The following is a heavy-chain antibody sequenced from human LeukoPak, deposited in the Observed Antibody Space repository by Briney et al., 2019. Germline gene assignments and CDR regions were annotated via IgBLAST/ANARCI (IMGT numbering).Heavy chain of an antibody. CDR3: ARYPPGRGGLDI. V-gene: IGHV3-21*01. CDR2: ISGSSSYM. J-gene: IGHJ3*02. D-gene: IGHD2-8*02. CDR1: GFTFTNYN. Sequence: PGGSLRLSCAASGFTFTNYNMNWVRQAPGKGLEWLSSISGSSSYMYYADSVKGRFTISRDNAKNLLYVHMNSLRAEDTAVYYCARYPPGRGGLDIWGQGTMVTVPS.